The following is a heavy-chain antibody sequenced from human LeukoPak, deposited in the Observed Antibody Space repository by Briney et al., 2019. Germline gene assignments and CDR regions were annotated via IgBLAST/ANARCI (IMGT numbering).Heavy chain of an antibody. CDR1: GFTFSHYW. D-gene: IGHD4-11*01. CDR2: INQDGSEI. V-gene: IGHV3-7*03. CDR3: AKDGGTVTSYYFDS. J-gene: IGHJ4*02. Sequence: GGSLRLSCVAYGFTFSHYWMTWVRQAPGKEPEWVANINQDGSEIVYVDSVKGRFTISRDNSKNTLYLQMNSLRVEDTAVYYCAKDGGTVTSYYFDSWGLGTLVTVSS.